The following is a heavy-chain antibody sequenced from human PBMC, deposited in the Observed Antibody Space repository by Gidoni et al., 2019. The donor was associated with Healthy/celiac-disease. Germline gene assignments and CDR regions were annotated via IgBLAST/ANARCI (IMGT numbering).Heavy chain of an antibody. V-gene: IGHV4-38-2*02. J-gene: IGHJ4*02. D-gene: IGHD3-3*01. CDR1: GYSISSGYY. Sequence: QLQLQESGPGLVNPSETLSLTCTVSGYSISSGYYWGWIRQPPGKGLELIGSIYHSGSTYYNPSLKSRVTISVDTSKNQFSLKLSSVTAADTAVYYCASPGNYDFWSGYTRFDYWGQGTLVTVSS. CDR3: ASPGNYDFWSGYTRFDY. CDR2: IYHSGST.